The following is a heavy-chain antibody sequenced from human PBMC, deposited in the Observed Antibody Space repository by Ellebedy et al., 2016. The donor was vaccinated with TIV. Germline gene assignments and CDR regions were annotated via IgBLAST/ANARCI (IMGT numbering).Heavy chain of an antibody. J-gene: IGHJ3*02. CDR1: GFTFSSYA. CDR2: ISGTGGGT. Sequence: GESLKISCGASGFTFSSYAMSWVRQAPGKGLEWVSVISGTGGGTYYADSVEGRFTISRDNGKNTLYLQMHSLRAEDTAVYFCAKSHDSSGYHYVGAFDIWGQGTMVTASS. D-gene: IGHD3-22*01. V-gene: IGHV3-23*01. CDR3: AKSHDSSGYHYVGAFDI.